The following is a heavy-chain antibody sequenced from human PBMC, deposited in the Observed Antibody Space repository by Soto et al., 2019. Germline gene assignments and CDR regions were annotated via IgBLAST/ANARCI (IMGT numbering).Heavy chain of an antibody. CDR1: GASMNSYH. J-gene: IGHJ5*02. Sequence: QVQLQASCPGLVKPSETLSLTCTVSGASMNSYHWSWMRQPAVKGLEWIGHIDSSGSTNDNPSLKSRVTMSVATSKNQFSLRLMYLTAADTAVYYCARDQGVAAAGITWFDPWGQGALVTVSS. V-gene: IGHV4-4*07. CDR3: ARDQGVAAAGITWFDP. CDR2: IDSSGST. D-gene: IGHD6-13*01.